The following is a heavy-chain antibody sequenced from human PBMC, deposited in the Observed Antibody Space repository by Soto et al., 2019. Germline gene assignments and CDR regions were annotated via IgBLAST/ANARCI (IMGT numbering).Heavy chain of an antibody. CDR1: GGSMSSFY. D-gene: IGHD6-19*01. V-gene: IGHV4-59*12. CDR2: VHYSGST. CDR3: ARVAVAGTRGHDAFDI. Sequence: PSETLSLTCTVSGGSMSSFYWNWFRQPPGRGLEWIGYVHYSGSTNYNPSLKSRVTISVDKSKNQFSLKLSSVTAADTAVYYCARVAVAGTRGHDAFDIWGQGTMVTVS. J-gene: IGHJ3*02.